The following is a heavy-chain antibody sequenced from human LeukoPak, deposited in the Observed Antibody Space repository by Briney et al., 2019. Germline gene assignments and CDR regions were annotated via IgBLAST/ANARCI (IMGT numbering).Heavy chain of an antibody. J-gene: IGHJ4*02. D-gene: IGHD5-24*01. Sequence: SLRLSCVASASTFGDYAMHWVRQAPGKGLEWVSGISWNSGSIDYADSVKGRFTISRDNAKKSLYLQMNSLRAEDTALYYCAKAPRHGYNLNYLDSWGQGTLVTVSS. CDR2: ISWNSGSI. CDR3: AKAPRHGYNLNYLDS. V-gene: IGHV3-9*01. CDR1: ASTFGDYA.